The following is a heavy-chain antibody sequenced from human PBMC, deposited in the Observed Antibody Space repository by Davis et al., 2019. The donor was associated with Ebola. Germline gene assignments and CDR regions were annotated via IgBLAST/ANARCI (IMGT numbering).Heavy chain of an antibody. CDR2: TYYRSKWYN. Sequence: MPSETLSLTCAISGDSVSSNSAAWNWIRQSPSRGLEWLGRTYYRSKWYNDYAVSVKSRITINPDTSKNQVSLKLTSVTAADTAVYYCARHSYFEWGWFDPWGQGTLVTVSS. CDR1: GDSVSSNSAA. CDR3: ARHSYFEWGWFDP. D-gene: IGHD3-9*01. J-gene: IGHJ5*02. V-gene: IGHV6-1*01.